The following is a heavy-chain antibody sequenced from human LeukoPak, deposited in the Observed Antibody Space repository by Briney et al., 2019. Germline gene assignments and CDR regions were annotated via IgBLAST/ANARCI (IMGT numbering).Heavy chain of an antibody. J-gene: IGHJ4*02. CDR1: GGSISSGGYY. CDR3: ARGPWDYRFGELLPIDY. D-gene: IGHD3-10*01. CDR2: IYYSGST. V-gene: IGHV4-31*03. Sequence: NPSETLSLTCTVSGGSISSGGYYWSWIRQHPGKGLEWIGYIYYSGSTYYNPSLKSRVTISVDTSKNQFSLKLSSVTAADTAVYYCARGPWDYRFGELLPIDYWGQGTLVTVSS.